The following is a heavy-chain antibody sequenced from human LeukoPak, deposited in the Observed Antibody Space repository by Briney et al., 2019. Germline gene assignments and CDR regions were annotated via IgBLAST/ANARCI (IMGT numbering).Heavy chain of an antibody. CDR2: IYTSGST. D-gene: IGHD6-6*01. CDR3: ARDRLAARAWFDP. CDR1: GGSISSYY. Sequence: SETLSLTCTVTGGSISSYYWSWIRQPAGKGLEWIGRIYTSGSTNYNPSLKRRVTMSVDTSKNQFSLKLSSVTGADTAVYYCARDRLAARAWFDPWGQGTLVTVSS. J-gene: IGHJ5*02. V-gene: IGHV4-4*07.